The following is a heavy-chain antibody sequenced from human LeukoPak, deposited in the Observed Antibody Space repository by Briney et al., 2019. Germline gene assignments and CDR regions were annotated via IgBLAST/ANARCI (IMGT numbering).Heavy chain of an antibody. CDR2: IYYSGST. J-gene: IGHJ6*03. CDR3: ARTYYYDSSGYYYSSYYYYMDV. Sequence: SETLSLTCTVSGGSISSYYWSWIRQPPGKGLEWIGYIYYSGSTNYNPSLKSRVTISVDTSKNQFSLRLSSVTAADTAVYYCARTYYYDSSGYYYSSYYYYMDVWGKGTTVTVSS. CDR1: GGSISSYY. V-gene: IGHV4-59*01. D-gene: IGHD3-22*01.